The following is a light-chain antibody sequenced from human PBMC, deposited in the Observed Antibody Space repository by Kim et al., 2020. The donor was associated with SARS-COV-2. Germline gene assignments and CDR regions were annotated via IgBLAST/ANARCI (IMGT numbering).Light chain of an antibody. CDR2: DVS. CDR1: SSDVGGYIF. J-gene: IGLJ2*01. Sequence: QSALTQPASVSGSPGQSITISCTGTSSDVGGYIFVSWYQQQPGKAPKLIIYDVSLRPSGVSDRFSGSKSGNRASLTIFGLQAEDEADYYCTSYTRTSTLVFGGGTQLTVL. V-gene: IGLV2-14*03. CDR3: TSYTRTSTLV.